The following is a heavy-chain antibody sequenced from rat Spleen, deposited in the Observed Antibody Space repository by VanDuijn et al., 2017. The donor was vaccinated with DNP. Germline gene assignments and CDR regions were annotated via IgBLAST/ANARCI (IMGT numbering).Heavy chain of an antibody. V-gene: IGHV5-20*01. D-gene: IGHD3-1*01. CDR1: GFTFNDYY. CDR2: ISYNGGTP. Sequence: EVLLVESDGGLVQPGRSLKLSCAVSGFTFNDYYMAWVRQAPAKGLEWVATISYNGGTPYYRDSVKGRFTISRDNAQSTLYLQMDSLRSEDTAAYYCTTDLSGPSDYWGQGVMVTVSS. J-gene: IGHJ2*01. CDR3: TTDLSGPSDY.